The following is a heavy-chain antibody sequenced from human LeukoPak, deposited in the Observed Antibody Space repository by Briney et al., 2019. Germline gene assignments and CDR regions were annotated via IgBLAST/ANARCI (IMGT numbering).Heavy chain of an antibody. Sequence: SQTLSLTCTVSGGSISSGGYYWSWIRQHPGKGLEWIGYIYYSGSTYYNPSLKSRVTISVDTSKNQFSLKLSSVTAADTAVYYCARGGVDYFDYWGQGTLVTVSS. CDR2: IYYSGST. V-gene: IGHV4-31*03. D-gene: IGHD2-21*01. J-gene: IGHJ4*02. CDR1: GGSISSGGYY. CDR3: ARGGVDYFDY.